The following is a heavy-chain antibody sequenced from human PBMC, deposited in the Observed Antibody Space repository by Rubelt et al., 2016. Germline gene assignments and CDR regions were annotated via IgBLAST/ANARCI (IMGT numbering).Heavy chain of an antibody. CDR2: IYWDDDK. V-gene: IGHV2-5*02. Sequence: QITLKESGPTLVKPTQTLTLTCTFSGFSLSTSGVGVGWIRQPPGKALEWLALIYWDDDKRYSPSLKSRLTITKDASKSQLVLTMTNMEPGDTATYYCAHRLAAAGTLVYRGQGTLVTVSS. J-gene: IGHJ4*02. CDR3: AHRLAAAGTLVY. D-gene: IGHD6-13*01. CDR1: GFSLSTSGVG.